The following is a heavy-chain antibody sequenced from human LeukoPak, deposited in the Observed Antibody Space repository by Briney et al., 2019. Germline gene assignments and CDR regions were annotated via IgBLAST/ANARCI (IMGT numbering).Heavy chain of an antibody. Sequence: ASVKVSCTASGYTFTSYDINWVRQATGQGLEWMGWMNPNSGNTGYAQKFQGRVTMTRNTSISTAYMELSSLRSEDTAVYYCAKTSTVTTFGYYYYYMDVWGKGTTVTISS. CDR3: AKTSTVTTFGYYYYYMDV. V-gene: IGHV1-8*01. CDR1: GYTFTSYD. D-gene: IGHD4-17*01. CDR2: MNPNSGNT. J-gene: IGHJ6*03.